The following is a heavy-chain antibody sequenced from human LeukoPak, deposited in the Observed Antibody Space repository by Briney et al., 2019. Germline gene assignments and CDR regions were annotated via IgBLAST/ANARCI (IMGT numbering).Heavy chain of an antibody. CDR2: IYHSGST. J-gene: IGHJ4*02. D-gene: IGHD1-1*01. CDR1: GGSISSSNW. CDR3: ARGERLGPDF. V-gene: IGHV4-4*02. Sequence: SETLSLTCAVSGGSISSSNWWSWVRQPPGKGLEWIGEIYHSGSTNYNPSLKSRVTISVDTSRGHFSLKLSSATAADTAVYYCARGERLGPDFWGQGTLVTVSS.